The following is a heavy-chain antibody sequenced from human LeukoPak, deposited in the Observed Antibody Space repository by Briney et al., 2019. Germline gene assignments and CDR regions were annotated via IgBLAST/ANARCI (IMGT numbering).Heavy chain of an antibody. J-gene: IGHJ4*02. V-gene: IGHV4-59*02. CDR2: IYYSGST. CDR3: ASSYYDSSGYLDPNFDY. CDR1: GGSVSSYY. D-gene: IGHD3-22*01. Sequence: SETLSLTCTVSGGSVSSYYWSWIRQPPGKGLEWIGYIYYSGSTNYNPSLKSRVTISVDTSKNQFSLKLSSVTAADTAVYYCASSYYDSSGYLDPNFDYWGQGTLVTVSS.